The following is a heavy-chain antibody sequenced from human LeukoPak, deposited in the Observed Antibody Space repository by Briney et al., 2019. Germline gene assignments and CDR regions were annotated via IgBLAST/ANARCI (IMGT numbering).Heavy chain of an antibody. Sequence: ASVKVSCKASGYTFTGYYIHWVRQAPGQGLEWMGWIDPNSGGTNYAQKFQGRVTMTRDTSISTVYMELSRLRSDDRAVYYCARDRLRLGYERTNWFDPWGQGTLVTVSS. CDR2: IDPNSGGT. J-gene: IGHJ5*02. D-gene: IGHD2-15*01. V-gene: IGHV1-2*02. CDR3: ARDRLRLGYERTNWFDP. CDR1: GYTFTGYY.